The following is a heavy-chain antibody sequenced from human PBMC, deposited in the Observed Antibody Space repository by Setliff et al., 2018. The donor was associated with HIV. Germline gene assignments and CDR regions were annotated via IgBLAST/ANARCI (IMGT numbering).Heavy chain of an antibody. CDR1: GYTFTDYY. CDR3: VRGVTRDISGYYRDEYFQH. D-gene: IGHD3-22*01. V-gene: IGHV1-18*04. Sequence: ASVKVSCKASGYTFTDYYVHWVRQVPGQGLEWMGWISPYNGDTRFAQSLQGRVTLTTDTSTNTAYMEMRTLRSDDTAVYYCVRGVTRDISGYYRDEYFQHWGQGTPVTVSS. J-gene: IGHJ1*01. CDR2: ISPYNGDT.